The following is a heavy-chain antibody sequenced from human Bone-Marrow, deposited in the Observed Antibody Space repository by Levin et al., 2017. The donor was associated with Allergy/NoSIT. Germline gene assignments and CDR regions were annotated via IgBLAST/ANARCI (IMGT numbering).Heavy chain of an antibody. CDR1: GYSFTSYW. V-gene: IGHV5-10-1*01. D-gene: IGHD2-2*01. CDR3: ARGIVVVPAAINFDY. CDR2: IDPSDSYT. Sequence: ASVKVSCKGSGYSFTSYWISWVRQMPGKGLEWMGRIDPSDSYTNYSPSFQGHVTISADKSISTAYLQWSSLKASDTAMYYCARGIVVVPAAINFDYWGQGTLVTVSS. J-gene: IGHJ4*02.